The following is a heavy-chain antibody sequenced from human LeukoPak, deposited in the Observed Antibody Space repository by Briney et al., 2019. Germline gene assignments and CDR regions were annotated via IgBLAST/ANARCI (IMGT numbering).Heavy chain of an antibody. J-gene: IGHJ4*02. V-gene: IGHV4-59*01. CDR1: GGSISSYY. Sequence: SETLSLTCTVSGGSISSYYWNWIRQPPGKGLEWIGYIYYSGSTNYNPSLKSRVTISVDTSKNQFSLKLSSVTAADTAVYYCARAEWESRGFDYWGQGALVTVSS. CDR3: ARAEWESRGFDY. CDR2: IYYSGST. D-gene: IGHD1-26*01.